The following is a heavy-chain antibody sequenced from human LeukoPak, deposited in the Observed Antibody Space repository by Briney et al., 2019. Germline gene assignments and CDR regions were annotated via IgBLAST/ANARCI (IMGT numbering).Heavy chain of an antibody. D-gene: IGHD3-3*01. J-gene: IGHJ4*02. Sequence: ASVKVSCKASGYTFTGYSIHWVRQAPGQGLEWMGWFNPNSGGTNYAQKFQDRVTMTGDTSINTAYMELSRLRFDDTAVYYCARGGGTISGVVDYWGQGTLVTVSS. CDR2: FNPNSGGT. CDR1: GYTFTGYS. V-gene: IGHV1-2*02. CDR3: ARGGGTISGVVDY.